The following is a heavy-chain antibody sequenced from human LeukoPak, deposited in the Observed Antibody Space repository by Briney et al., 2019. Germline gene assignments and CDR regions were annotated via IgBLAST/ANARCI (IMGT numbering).Heavy chain of an antibody. Sequence: SETLSLTCTVSGGSISSYYRSWIRQPAGKGLEWIGRIYTSGSTNYNPSLKSRVTMSVDTSKDQFSLKLSSVTAADTAVYYCARDGGYSSSWYPNWFDPWGQGTLVTVSS. CDR3: ARDGGYSSSWYPNWFDP. J-gene: IGHJ5*02. V-gene: IGHV4-4*07. CDR2: IYTSGST. CDR1: GGSISSYY. D-gene: IGHD6-13*01.